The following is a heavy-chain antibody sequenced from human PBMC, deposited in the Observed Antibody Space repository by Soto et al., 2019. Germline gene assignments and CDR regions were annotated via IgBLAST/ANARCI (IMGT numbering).Heavy chain of an antibody. CDR1: GDSISSNNNY. D-gene: IGHD5-18*01. CDR3: ARGRGYSYGLDP. CDR2: ISYSGTT. J-gene: IGHJ5*02. V-gene: IGHV4-30-4*01. Sequence: QVQLQESGPGLVKPSQTLSLTCTVSGDSISSNNNYWSWIRQRPGEGLEWIGYISYSGTTSYNPSLKSRVAILLDTSKNQFSLSLSSVTAADTAVYYCARGRGYSYGLDPWGQGTLVTVSS.